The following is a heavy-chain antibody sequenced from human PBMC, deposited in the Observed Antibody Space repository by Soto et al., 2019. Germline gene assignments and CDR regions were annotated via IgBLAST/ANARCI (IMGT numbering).Heavy chain of an antibody. D-gene: IGHD2-15*01. CDR3: ARDSGGYCSGGSCYLDAFDL. V-gene: IGHV3-48*02. J-gene: IGHJ3*01. Sequence: EVQLVESGGGLVQPGGSLRLSCAASGFTFSSYSMNWVRQAPGKGLEWVSYISSSSSTIYYADSVKGRFTISRDNAKNSLYLQMNSRRDEDTAVYYCARDSGGYCSGGSCYLDAFDLWGQGTMVTVSS. CDR2: ISSSSSTI. CDR1: GFTFSSYS.